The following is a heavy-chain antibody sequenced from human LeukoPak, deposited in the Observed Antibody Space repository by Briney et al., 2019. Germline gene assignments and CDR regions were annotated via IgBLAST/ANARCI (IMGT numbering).Heavy chain of an antibody. V-gene: IGHV4-59*01. CDR1: GGSISSYY. CDR3: ARDPHAAAGHFDY. D-gene: IGHD6-13*01. Sequence: PSETLSLTCTVSGGSISSYYWSWIRQPPGKGLEWIGYIHYSGSTKYNPSLKSRVTISVDTSKNQFSLRLTSVTAADTAVYYCARDPHAAAGHFDYWGQGTLVTVSS. J-gene: IGHJ4*02. CDR2: IHYSGST.